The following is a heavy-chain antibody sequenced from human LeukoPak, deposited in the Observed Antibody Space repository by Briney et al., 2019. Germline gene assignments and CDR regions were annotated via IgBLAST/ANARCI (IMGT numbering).Heavy chain of an antibody. CDR1: GFTVSSNY. CDR2: ISGSGVTT. D-gene: IGHD4-23*01. Sequence: GGSLRLSCAASGFTVSSNYMSWVRQAPGQGLEWVSVISGSGVTTYYADSVKGRFTISRGNSKNTLYLQMNSLRAEDTAVYYCARTTVVTPRAFDIWGQGTMVTVSS. J-gene: IGHJ3*02. CDR3: ARTTVVTPRAFDI. V-gene: IGHV3-66*02.